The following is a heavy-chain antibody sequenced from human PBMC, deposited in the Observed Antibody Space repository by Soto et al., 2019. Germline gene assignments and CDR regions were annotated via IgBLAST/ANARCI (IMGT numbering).Heavy chain of an antibody. Sequence: ASVKVSCKXSGYTYTSYAMHWVRQAPGQRHEWMGWINAGNGNTKYSQKFQGRVTITRDTSASTAYMELSSLRTEDTAVYYCARGDQEVVVAANNAFDIWRQGTMVTVSS. D-gene: IGHD2-15*01. J-gene: IGHJ3*02. CDR1: GYTYTSYA. V-gene: IGHV1-3*01. CDR3: ARGDQEVVVAANNAFDI. CDR2: INAGNGNT.